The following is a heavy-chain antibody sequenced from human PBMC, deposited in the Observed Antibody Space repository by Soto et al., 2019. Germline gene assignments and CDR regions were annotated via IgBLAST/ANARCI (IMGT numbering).Heavy chain of an antibody. J-gene: IGHJ6*03. CDR2: ISAYNGDT. CDR1: GYSFTNYG. Sequence: QDQLVQSGGEGKKPGASVKVSCKASGYSFTNYGITWVRQAPGQGLEWMGWISAYNGDTNYAQKLQGRVTMTTDASTSTAYLELRSLRSDDTAVYYCARDRGVAPPVAGNTHYYYYMDVWGKGTTVTVSS. D-gene: IGHD6-19*01. CDR3: ARDRGVAPPVAGNTHYYYYMDV. V-gene: IGHV1-18*01.